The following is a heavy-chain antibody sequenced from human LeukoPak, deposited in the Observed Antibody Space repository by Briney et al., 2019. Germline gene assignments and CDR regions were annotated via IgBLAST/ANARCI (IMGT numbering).Heavy chain of an antibody. D-gene: IGHD2-21*02. V-gene: IGHV4-59*01. CDR2: IYYTGNT. CDR1: GGSITTYY. J-gene: IGHJ4*02. CDR3: ASGSVVTALDQ. Sequence: SETLSLTCAVSGGSITTYYWTWIRQPPRQALEWIGYIYYTGNTTYNPTLESRVTMSIDTSKNEFSLKIYSVNAADTAVYFCASGSVVTALDQWGQGTLVTVSS.